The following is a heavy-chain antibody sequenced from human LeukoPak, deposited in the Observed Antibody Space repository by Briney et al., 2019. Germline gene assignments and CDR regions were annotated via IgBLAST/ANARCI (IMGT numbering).Heavy chain of an antibody. V-gene: IGHV4-34*01. CDR2: INHSGST. CDR3: ARGGSATTVVINFDY. CDR1: GGSFSGYY. J-gene: IGHJ4*02. D-gene: IGHD4-23*01. Sequence: SETLSLTCAVYGGSFSGYYWSWIRQPPGKGLEWIGEINHSGSTNYNPSLKSGVTISVDTSKNQFSLKLSSVTAADTAVYYCARGGSATTVVINFDYWGQGTLVTVSS.